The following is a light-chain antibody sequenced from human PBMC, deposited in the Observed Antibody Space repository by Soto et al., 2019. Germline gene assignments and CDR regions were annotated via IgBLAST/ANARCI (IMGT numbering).Light chain of an antibody. J-gene: IGLJ3*02. CDR2: LNSDGSH. CDR3: QTWRTDIRV. Sequence: QSVLTQPPSASASLGASVKLTCTLSRGHNSYAIAWHQQQPEKGPRYLMKLNSDGSHSKGDGIPDRFSGSSSGAERYLTISSLQSEDEADYYCQTWRTDIRVFGGGTKLTVL. CDR1: RGHNSYA. V-gene: IGLV4-69*01.